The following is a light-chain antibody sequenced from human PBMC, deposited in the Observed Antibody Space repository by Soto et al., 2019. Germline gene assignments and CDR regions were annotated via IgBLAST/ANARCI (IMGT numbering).Light chain of an antibody. V-gene: IGKV1-39*01. CDR2: AAS. CDR1: QSISSY. CDR3: QQSYSTPVYT. J-gene: IGKJ2*01. Sequence: DIQMTQSPSSLSASVGERVTITCRASQSISSYLNWYQQKPGKAPKLLIYAASSLGSGVPSRFSGSGSGTAFSLLISSLQPEDVATYYCQQSYSTPVYTFGQGTKLEIK.